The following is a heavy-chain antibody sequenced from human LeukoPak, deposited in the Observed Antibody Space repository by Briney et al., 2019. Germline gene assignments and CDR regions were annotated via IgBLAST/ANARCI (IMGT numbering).Heavy chain of an antibody. J-gene: IGHJ3*02. CDR2: IYTSGRT. CDR3: ARGNYYDSGNAFDI. D-gene: IGHD3-22*01. V-gene: IGHV4-4*07. Sequence: SETQSLTCTVSGASVSSYYWSWIRQPAGKGLEWIGRIYTSGRTNYNPSLKSRVTISVDKSGNQFSLKLSSVTAADTAVYYCARGNYYDSGNAFDIWGQGTKVTVSS. CDR1: GASVSSYY.